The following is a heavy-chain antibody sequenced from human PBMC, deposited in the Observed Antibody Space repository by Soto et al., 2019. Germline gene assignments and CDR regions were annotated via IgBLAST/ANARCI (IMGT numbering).Heavy chain of an antibody. CDR1: GGTFSSYA. CDR3: AREGGRIEYSSSSFDY. Sequence: QVQLVQSGAEVKKPGSSVKVSCKASGGTFSSYAISWVRQAPGQGLEWMGGIIPIFGTANYAQKFQGRVTITADEYTSTAYMELSSLRSEDTAVYYCAREGGRIEYSSSSFDYWGQGTLVTVSS. CDR2: IIPIFGTA. D-gene: IGHD6-6*01. J-gene: IGHJ4*02. V-gene: IGHV1-69*01.